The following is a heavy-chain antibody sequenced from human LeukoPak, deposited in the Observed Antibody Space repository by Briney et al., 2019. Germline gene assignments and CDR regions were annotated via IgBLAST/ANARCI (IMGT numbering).Heavy chain of an antibody. CDR2: ISGSGGST. CDR1: GFTFSSYA. CDR3: AKGLASGSSWYLLPVSDC. Sequence: GGSLRLSCAASGFTFSSYAMSWVRQAPGKGLEWVSAISGSGGSTYYADSVKGRFTISRDNSKNTLYLQMNSLRAEDTAVYYCAKGLASGSSWYLLPVSDCWGQGTLVTVSS. J-gene: IGHJ4*02. V-gene: IGHV3-23*01. D-gene: IGHD6-13*01.